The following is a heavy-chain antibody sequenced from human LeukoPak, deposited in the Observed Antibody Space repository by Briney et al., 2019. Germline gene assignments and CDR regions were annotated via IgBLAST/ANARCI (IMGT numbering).Heavy chain of an antibody. V-gene: IGHV3-21*01. CDR3: AKGTYYDTLTGPTYIDY. J-gene: IGHJ4*02. Sequence: GGSLTLSCAASAFTFSSYSMNWVRQAPGKGLEWVSSISSSSSYKNYADSVKGRVTVSRDNAKNSRYLQMNSLRAEDTAVYYCAKGTYYDTLTGPTYIDYWGQGTLVTVSS. CDR2: ISSSSSYK. CDR1: AFTFSSYS. D-gene: IGHD3-9*01.